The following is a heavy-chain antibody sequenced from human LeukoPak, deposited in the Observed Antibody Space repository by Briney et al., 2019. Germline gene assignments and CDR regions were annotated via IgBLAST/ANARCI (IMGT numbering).Heavy chain of an antibody. V-gene: IGHV1-18*01. CDR1: GYTFTSYG. CDR2: ISAYNGNT. Sequence: ASVKVSCKASGYTFTSYGISWVRQAHGQGLEWMGWISAYNGNTNYAQKLQGRVTMTTDTSTSTAYMELRSLRSDDTAVYYCARATSSNYAFDIWGQGTMITVSS. J-gene: IGHJ3*02. CDR3: ARATSSNYAFDI. D-gene: IGHD1-7*01.